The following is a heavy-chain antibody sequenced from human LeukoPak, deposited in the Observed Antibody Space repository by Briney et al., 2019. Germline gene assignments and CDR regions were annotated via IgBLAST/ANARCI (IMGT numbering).Heavy chain of an antibody. CDR2: ISSSSSTI. Sequence: GGSLRLSCAASGFTFSSYSMNWVRQAPGKGLEWVSYISSSSSTIYYADSVKGRFTISRDNAKNSLYLQMNSLRAEDTAVYYCARNIAAAAERDFDYWGQGTLVTVSS. D-gene: IGHD6-13*01. CDR3: ARNIAAAAERDFDY. V-gene: IGHV3-48*04. CDR1: GFTFSSYS. J-gene: IGHJ4*02.